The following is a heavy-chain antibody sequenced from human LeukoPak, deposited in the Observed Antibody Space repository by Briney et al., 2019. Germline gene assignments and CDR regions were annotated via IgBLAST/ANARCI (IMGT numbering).Heavy chain of an antibody. CDR2: IYYSGST. D-gene: IGHD1-1*01. Sequence: SETLSLTCTVSGGSISSGGHYWSWIRQHPGKGLEWIGYIYYSGSTYYNPSLKNRVTISVDTSKNQFSLKLSSVTAADTAVYYCARRISNNWIFDYWGQGTLVTVSS. CDR3: ARRISNNWIFDY. J-gene: IGHJ4*02. CDR1: GGSISSGGHY. V-gene: IGHV4-31*03.